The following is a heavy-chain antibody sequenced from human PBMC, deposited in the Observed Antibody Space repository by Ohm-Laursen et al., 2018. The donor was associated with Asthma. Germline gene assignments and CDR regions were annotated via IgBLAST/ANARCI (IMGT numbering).Heavy chain of an antibody. CDR1: GYTFTNYY. D-gene: IGHD2-15*01. CDR2: INPNSGGI. CDR3: ARDKVVVAATTNYWFDP. Sequence: GSSVKASCKASGYTFTNYYIHWVRQAPGQGLEWMGRINPNSGGIKYAQKFQGVVTMTRDTSINTAYLELRNLRSDDTAVYYCARDKVVVAATTNYWFDPWGQGTTVTVSS. V-gene: IGHV1-2*06. J-gene: IGHJ5*01.